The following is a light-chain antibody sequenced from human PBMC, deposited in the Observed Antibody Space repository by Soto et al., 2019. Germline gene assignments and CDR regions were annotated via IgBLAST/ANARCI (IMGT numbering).Light chain of an antibody. CDR2: DAS. V-gene: IGKV1-5*01. J-gene: IGKJ1*01. CDR1: QSITGS. CDR3: QQYSNYPWT. Sequence: DIQMTQSPSTLSAPVGDRVTITCRASQSITGSLAWYQRKPGKAPDLLIYDASSLQSGVPSRFSGSGFGTEFTLTISSLQPDDFATYYCQQYSNYPWTFXQGTKVDIK.